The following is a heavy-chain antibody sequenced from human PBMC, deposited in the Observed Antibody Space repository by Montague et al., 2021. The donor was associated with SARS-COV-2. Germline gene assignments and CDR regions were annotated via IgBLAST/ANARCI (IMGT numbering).Heavy chain of an antibody. Sequence: SETLSLTCAVYGGSFSGYYWSWIRQPPGKGLEWIGEINHSGSTXXXPSXXXRVTISVDTSKNQFSLKLSSVTAADTAVYFCARGFRSVVPAVLGAAFYYYFDMDVWGQGTTVTVSS. D-gene: IGHD2-2*01. V-gene: IGHV4-34*01. CDR3: ARGFRSVVPAVLGAAFYYYFDMDV. CDR1: GGSFSGYY. J-gene: IGHJ6*02. CDR2: INHSGST.